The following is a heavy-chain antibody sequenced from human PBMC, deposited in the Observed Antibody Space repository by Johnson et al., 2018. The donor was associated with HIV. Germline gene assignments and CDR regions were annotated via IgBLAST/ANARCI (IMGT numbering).Heavy chain of an antibody. CDR1: GFTFSSYA. Sequence: VQLVESGGGVVQPGRSLRLSCAASGFTFSSYAIHWVRQAPGKGLEWVAVISYAGSNKYYTDSVKGRFTISRDNSKNTLYLQMHSLRAEDTAVYDCAREAATTFWGWDAFDIWGQGTMVTISS. CDR2: ISYAGSNK. J-gene: IGHJ3*02. CDR3: AREAATTFWGWDAFDI. D-gene: IGHD3-10*02. V-gene: IGHV3-30-3*01.